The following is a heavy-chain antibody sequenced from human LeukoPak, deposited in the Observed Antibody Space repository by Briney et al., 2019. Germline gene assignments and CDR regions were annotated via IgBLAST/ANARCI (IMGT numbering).Heavy chain of an antibody. CDR2: IYHNGIT. CDR1: GDSISSFY. V-gene: IGHV4-59*01. J-gene: IGHJ4*02. Sequence: PSETLSLTYTVSGDSISSFYWSWIRQPPGKGLEWIGYIYHNGITNYNPFLKSRVTISIDTPKTQFSLNVSSVTAADTAIYYCARMSRFSWTPYYFDYWSQGTLVIVSS. D-gene: IGHD3/OR15-3a*01. CDR3: ARMSRFSWTPYYFDY.